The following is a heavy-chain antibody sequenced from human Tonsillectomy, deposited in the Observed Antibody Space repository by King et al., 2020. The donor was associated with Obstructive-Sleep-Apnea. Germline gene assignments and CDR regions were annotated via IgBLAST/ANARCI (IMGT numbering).Heavy chain of an antibody. CDR1: GYTFTDYW. Sequence: QLVQSGAEVKKPGESLRISCKGSGYTFTDYWINWVRQMPGKGLEWMGRIDPGDSYTNYSPSFQGHVTISTDKSISTAYLQLSSLKAADTAMYYCAILPSHYDSSDYSLDYWGQGTLVTVSS. J-gene: IGHJ4*02. V-gene: IGHV5-10-1*01. CDR2: IDPGDSYT. D-gene: IGHD3-22*01. CDR3: AILPSHYDSSDYSLDY.